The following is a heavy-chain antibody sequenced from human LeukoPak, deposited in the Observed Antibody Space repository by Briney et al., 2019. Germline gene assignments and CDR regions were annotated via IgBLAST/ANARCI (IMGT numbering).Heavy chain of an antibody. D-gene: IGHD1-26*01. V-gene: IGHV4-34*01. CDR2: INHSGST. J-gene: IGHJ6*02. CDR1: GGSFSGYY. Sequence: PETLSLTCAVYGGSFSGYYWSWIRQPPGKGLEWIGEINHSGSTNYNPSLKSRVTISVDTSKNQFSLKLSSVTAADTAVYYCARAGGLGGYYYYYGMDVWGQGTTVTVSS. CDR3: ARAGGLGGYYYYYGMDV.